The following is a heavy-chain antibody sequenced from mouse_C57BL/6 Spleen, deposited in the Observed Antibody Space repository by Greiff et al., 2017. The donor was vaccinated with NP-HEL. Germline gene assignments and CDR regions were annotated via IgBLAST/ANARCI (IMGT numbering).Heavy chain of an antibody. J-gene: IGHJ4*01. D-gene: IGHD2-5*01. CDR3: ARHEDYSNYDAMDY. CDR1: GFSLTSYG. Sequence: VQLVESGPGLVAPSQSLSITCTVSGFSLTSYGVHWVRQPPGKGLEWLVVIWSDGSTTSNSALKSRLSISKDNSKSQVFLKMNSLQTDDTAMYYCARHEDYSNYDAMDYWGQGTSVTVSS. CDR2: IWSDGST. V-gene: IGHV2-6-1*01.